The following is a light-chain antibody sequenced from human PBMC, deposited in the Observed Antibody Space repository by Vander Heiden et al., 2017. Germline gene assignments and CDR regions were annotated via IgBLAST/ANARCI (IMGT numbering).Light chain of an antibody. CDR3: QQYGSSRT. J-gene: IGKJ1*01. CDR2: GAS. V-gene: IGKV3-20*01. Sequence: EILLTHSPRTLSLSPGERATLSCRASQSVSSSYLAWYQQKPGQAPRLLIYGASSRATGIPDRFSGSGSGTDFTLTISRLEPEDFAVYYCQQYGSSRTFGQGTKVEIK. CDR1: QSVSSSY.